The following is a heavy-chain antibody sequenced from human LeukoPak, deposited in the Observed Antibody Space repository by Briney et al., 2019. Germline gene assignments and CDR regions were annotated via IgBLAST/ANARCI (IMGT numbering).Heavy chain of an antibody. CDR1: GGTFSSYA. J-gene: IGHJ4*02. CDR3: ARFDTSYYFDY. V-gene: IGHV1-18*01. Sequence: GASVKVSCKASGGTFSSYAISWVRQAPGQGLEWMGWISAYNGNTNYAQKLQGRVTMTTDTSTSTAYMELRSLRSDDTAVYYCARFDTSYYFDYWGQGTLVTVSS. CDR2: ISAYNGNT.